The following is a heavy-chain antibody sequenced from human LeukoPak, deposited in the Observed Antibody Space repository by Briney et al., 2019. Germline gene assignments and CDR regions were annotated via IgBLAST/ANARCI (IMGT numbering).Heavy chain of an antibody. V-gene: IGHV3-23*01. CDR1: GFTFNSYA. CDR3: ARRYCTGGSCYSGVDY. J-gene: IGHJ4*02. CDR2: ISGSGSST. Sequence: GGSLRLSCATSGFTFNSYALSWVRQAPGKGLEWVSAISGSGSSTYYADSVKGRFTISRDNSKNTLYLQMNSLRAEDTAVYYCARRYCTGGSCYSGVDYWGKGTLVTVSS. D-gene: IGHD2-15*01.